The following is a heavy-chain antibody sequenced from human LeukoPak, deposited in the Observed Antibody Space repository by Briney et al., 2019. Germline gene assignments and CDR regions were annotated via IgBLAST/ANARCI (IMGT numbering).Heavy chain of an antibody. D-gene: IGHD3-22*01. J-gene: IGHJ6*02. Sequence: PGGSLRLSCAASGFTFSSYGMHWVRQAPGKGLEWVAAISYDGSNKYYADSVKGRFTISRDNSKNTLYLQMNSLRAEDTAVYYCAKDGYYYDSSYYGMDVWGQGTTVTVSS. V-gene: IGHV3-30*18. CDR2: ISYDGSNK. CDR3: AKDGYYYDSSYYGMDV. CDR1: GFTFSSYG.